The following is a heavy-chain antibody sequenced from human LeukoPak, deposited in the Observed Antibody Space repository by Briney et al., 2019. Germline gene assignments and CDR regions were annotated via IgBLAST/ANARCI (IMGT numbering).Heavy chain of an antibody. D-gene: IGHD6-13*01. CDR1: GGSISNYY. CDR2: IYYSGST. J-gene: IGHJ4*02. Sequence: SETLSLTCTVSGGSISNYYWSWIRQPPGKGLEWIWYIYYSGSTNYNPSLKSRVTISVDTSKNQFSLKLSSVTAADTAVYYCARDIAAAGTGFAYWGQGTLVTVSS. CDR3: ARDIAAAGTGFAY. V-gene: IGHV4-59*01.